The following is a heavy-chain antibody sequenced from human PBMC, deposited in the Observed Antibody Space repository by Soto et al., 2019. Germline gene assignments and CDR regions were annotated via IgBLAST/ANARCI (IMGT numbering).Heavy chain of an antibody. CDR3: ARQGVDIRSFDL. Sequence: SETLSLTCTVSGASISSRNNYWAWIRQPPGKGLEWIGSIYYNGGSHYTPSLKSRVTVSVDTSKNQFSLKLNSVTAADTAVYTCARQGVDIRSFDLWGQGTLVTVSS. D-gene: IGHD3-10*01. J-gene: IGHJ4*02. CDR2: IYYNGGS. CDR1: GASISSRNNY. V-gene: IGHV4-39*01.